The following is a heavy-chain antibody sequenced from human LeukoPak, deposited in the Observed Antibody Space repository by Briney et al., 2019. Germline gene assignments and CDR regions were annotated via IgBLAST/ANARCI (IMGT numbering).Heavy chain of an antibody. CDR2: ISSSGSTI. Sequence: GGSLRLSCAASGFTFCDYYMSWFRQAPGKGLEWVSYISSSGSTIYYADSVKGRFTISRDNAKNSLYLQMSSLRAEDTAVYYCARDLERFTSLVGWLDPWGQGTLVTVSS. J-gene: IGHJ5*02. D-gene: IGHD2-2*01. CDR1: GFTFCDYY. V-gene: IGHV3-11*01. CDR3: ARDLERFTSLVGWLDP.